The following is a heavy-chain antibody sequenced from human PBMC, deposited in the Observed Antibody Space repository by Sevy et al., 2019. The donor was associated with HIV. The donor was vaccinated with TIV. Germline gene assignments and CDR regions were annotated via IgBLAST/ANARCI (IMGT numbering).Heavy chain of an antibody. Sequence: GGSLRLSCAASGFTFSSYAMSWVRQAPGKGLEWVSAISGSGGSTYYADSVKGRFTISRDNSKNTLYLQMNSLRAEDKAVYYCAKNPQRFGELLNHYFDYWGQGTLVTVSS. D-gene: IGHD3-10*01. J-gene: IGHJ4*02. CDR2: ISGSGGST. CDR1: GFTFSSYA. V-gene: IGHV3-23*01. CDR3: AKNPQRFGELLNHYFDY.